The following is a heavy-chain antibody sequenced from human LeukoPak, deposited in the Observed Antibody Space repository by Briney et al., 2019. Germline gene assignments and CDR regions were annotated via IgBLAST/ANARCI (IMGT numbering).Heavy chain of an antibody. V-gene: IGHV3-30*04. CDR3: ARVVVTLAAFDY. CDR1: RFTFSSYS. J-gene: IGHJ4*02. Sequence: PGRSLRLSCAASRFTFSSYSMHWVRQAPGKGLEWVAVISNDGNNEDYADSVKGRFTISRDNSKNTLYLQMNSLRVEDTAVYYCARVVVTLAAFDYWGQGTLVTVSS. CDR2: ISNDGNNE. D-gene: IGHD2-21*02.